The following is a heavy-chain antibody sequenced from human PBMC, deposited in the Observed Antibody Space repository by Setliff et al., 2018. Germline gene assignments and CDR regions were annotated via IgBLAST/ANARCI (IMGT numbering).Heavy chain of an antibody. J-gene: IGHJ6*03. CDR2: IKEDGSQK. CDR3: ARERVGRYYYYHMDV. V-gene: IGHV3-7*03. D-gene: IGHD1-26*01. CDR1: GFTFSSYW. Sequence: GGSLRLSCAASGFTFSSYWVDWVRQAPGKGPEWVASIKEDGSQKYYVDSVKGRFIISRDNAKNSLYLQMNSLRDEDTAVYYCARERVGRYYYYHMDVWGKGTTVTVSS.